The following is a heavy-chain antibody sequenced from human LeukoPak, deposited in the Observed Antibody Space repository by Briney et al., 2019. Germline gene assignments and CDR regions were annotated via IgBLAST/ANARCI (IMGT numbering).Heavy chain of an antibody. D-gene: IGHD2-15*01. J-gene: IGHJ3*02. V-gene: IGHV3-30*03. Sequence: GGSLRLSCAASGFTFSSYGIHWVRQAPAKGLEWVAVISYDGSNKYYADSVKGRFTISRDNSKNTLYLQMNSLRAEDTAVYYCARGCEEDIVVVVAATCAFDIWGQGTMVTVSS. CDR2: ISYDGSNK. CDR1: GFTFSSYG. CDR3: ARGCEEDIVVVVAATCAFDI.